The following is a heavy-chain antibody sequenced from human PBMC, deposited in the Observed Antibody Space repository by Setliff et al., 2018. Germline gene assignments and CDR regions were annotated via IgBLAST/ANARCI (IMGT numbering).Heavy chain of an antibody. D-gene: IGHD3-22*01. CDR1: GYSFTVFG. Sequence: ASVKVSCKTSGYSFTVFGISWVRQAPGQGLEWMGWIRPHNGNTAYAQKFQDRVILTTDTSTTTVYMELRSLRSDDTAVYYCARGIYYFDIMGDPWGQGTLVTVSS. V-gene: IGHV1-18*01. CDR3: ARGIYYFDIMGDP. CDR2: IRPHNGNT. J-gene: IGHJ5*02.